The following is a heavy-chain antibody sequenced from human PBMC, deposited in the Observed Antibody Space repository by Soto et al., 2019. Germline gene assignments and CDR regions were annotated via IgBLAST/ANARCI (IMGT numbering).Heavy chain of an antibody. CDR2: IKQDGSEK. V-gene: IGHV3-7*03. Sequence: PGGSLRLSCAASGFTFSSYWMSWVRQAPGKGLEWLANIKQDGSEKNYVGSVEGRFTISGDNAKNSLYLQMNSLRADDTAVYYCYCGSADYWGQGTLVTVSS. J-gene: IGHJ4*02. CDR3: YCGSADY. CDR1: GFTFSSYW. D-gene: IGHD3-10*01.